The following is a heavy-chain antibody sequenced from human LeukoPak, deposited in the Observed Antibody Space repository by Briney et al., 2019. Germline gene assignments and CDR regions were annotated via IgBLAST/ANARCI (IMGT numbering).Heavy chain of an antibody. Sequence: GGSLRLSCAASGFTFSSYEMNWARQAPGKGLEWVSYISSSGSTIYYADSVKGRFTISRDNSKNSLYLQMNSLRTEDTALYYCAKEEGTYYYDSSGYYPIDYWGQGTLVTVSS. V-gene: IGHV3-48*03. J-gene: IGHJ4*02. CDR2: ISSSGSTI. CDR1: GFTFSSYE. CDR3: AKEEGTYYYDSSGYYPIDY. D-gene: IGHD3-22*01.